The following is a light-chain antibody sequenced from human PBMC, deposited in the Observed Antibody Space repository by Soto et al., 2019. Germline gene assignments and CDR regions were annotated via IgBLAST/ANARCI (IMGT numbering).Light chain of an antibody. Sequence: EIVLTQSPATLSLSPGERATLSCRXSQSVTSYLAWYQQKPGQPPRLLIYNASNRTTGIPARFSGSGSGTDFTLTISSLEPEDFAVYYCQQRGDWPPITFGQGTRLEIK. CDR2: NAS. V-gene: IGKV3-11*01. J-gene: IGKJ5*01. CDR3: QQRGDWPPIT. CDR1: QSVTSY.